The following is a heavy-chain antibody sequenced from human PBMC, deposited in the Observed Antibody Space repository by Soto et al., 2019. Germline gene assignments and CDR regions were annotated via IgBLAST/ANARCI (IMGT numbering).Heavy chain of an antibody. D-gene: IGHD3-3*02. CDR2: INAGNGNT. CDR3: ARSLKDSIPRNNWFDP. V-gene: IGHV1-3*01. J-gene: IGHJ5*02. Sequence: GASVKVSCKASGYTFTSYAMHWVRQAPGQRLEWMGWINAGNGNTKYSQKFQGRVTITRDTSASTAYMELSSLRSEDTAVYYCARSLKDSIPRNNWFDPWGQGTLVTVSS. CDR1: GYTFTSYA.